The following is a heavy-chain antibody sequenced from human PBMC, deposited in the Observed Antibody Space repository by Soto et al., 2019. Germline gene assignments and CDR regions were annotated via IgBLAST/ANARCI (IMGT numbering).Heavy chain of an antibody. J-gene: IGHJ5*02. Sequence: QVQLVESGGGVVQPGRSLRLSCVASGFTLSNTGMHWVRQAPGKGLEWVAMISHDGSNTYYGDSVKGRFTVSRDNFWNTLYLQMDSLRPEDTSVYYCAKDWGSSGWFNWFDPWGQGTLVTVS. V-gene: IGHV3-30*18. CDR2: ISHDGSNT. CDR3: AKDWGSSGWFNWFDP. CDR1: GFTLSNTG. D-gene: IGHD6-19*01.